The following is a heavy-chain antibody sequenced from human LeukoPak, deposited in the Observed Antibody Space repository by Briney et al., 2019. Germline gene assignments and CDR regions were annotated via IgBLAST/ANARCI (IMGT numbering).Heavy chain of an antibody. V-gene: IGHV3-23*01. CDR1: GSTLRNNI. D-gene: IGHD2-2*01. J-gene: IGHJ3*02. CDR3: GREGYTSGYAGAFDT. CDR2: LSFIDDST. Sequence: GSLRLSCIASGSTLRNNIMTWVRQAPGKGLEWVSSLSFIDDSTYYADSVKGRFTISRDTSKNTLFLQMNSLIPEDTGVYYCGREGYTSGYAGAFDTWGQGTMVAVSS.